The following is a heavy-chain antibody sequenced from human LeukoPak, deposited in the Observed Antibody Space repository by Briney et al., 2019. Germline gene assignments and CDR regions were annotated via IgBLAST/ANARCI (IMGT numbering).Heavy chain of an antibody. CDR1: GFTFNNYG. D-gene: IGHD1-26*01. CDR3: ARDVDLSGSYYFDY. J-gene: IGHJ4*02. V-gene: IGHV3-30*03. CDR2: ISYDGRNK. Sequence: GGSLRLSCAASGFTFNNYGMHWVRQAPGKGLEWVAVISYDGRNKHYADSVKGRFTISRDNSKNTLYLQMNSLRAEDTAVYYCARDVDLSGSYYFDYWGQGTLVTVSS.